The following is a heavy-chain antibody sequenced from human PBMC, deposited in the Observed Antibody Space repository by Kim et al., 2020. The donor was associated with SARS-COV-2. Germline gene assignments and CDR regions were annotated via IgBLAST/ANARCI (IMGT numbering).Heavy chain of an antibody. D-gene: IGHD3-9*01. Sequence: SETLSLTCTVSGGSISSSSYYWGWIRQPPGKGLEWIGSIYYSGSTYYNPSLKSRVTISVDTSKNQFSLKLSSVTAADTAVYYCARSLRYPDYYYYGMDVWGQGTTVTVSS. CDR3: ARSLRYPDYYYYGMDV. V-gene: IGHV4-39*01. CDR2: IYYSGST. J-gene: IGHJ6*02. CDR1: GGSISSSSYY.